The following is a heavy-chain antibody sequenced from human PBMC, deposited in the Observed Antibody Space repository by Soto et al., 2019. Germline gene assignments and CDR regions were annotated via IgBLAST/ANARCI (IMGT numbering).Heavy chain of an antibody. CDR3: ARDRPSSYCTNGVCYSGWFDP. CDR1: GYTFTSYG. V-gene: IGHV1-18*01. J-gene: IGHJ5*02. Sequence: ASVKVSCKASGYTFTSYGISWVRQAPGQGLEWMGWISAYNGNTNYAQKLQGRVTMTTDTSTSTAYMELRSLRSDDTAVYYCARDRPSSYCTNGVCYSGWFDPWGQGTRVTVAS. D-gene: IGHD2-8*01. CDR2: ISAYNGNT.